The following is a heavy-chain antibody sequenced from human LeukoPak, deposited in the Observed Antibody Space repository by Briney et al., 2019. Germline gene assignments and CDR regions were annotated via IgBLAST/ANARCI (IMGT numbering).Heavy chain of an antibody. V-gene: IGHV3-66*01. CDR2: IYSGGST. D-gene: IGHD4-17*01. Sequence: GGSLRLPCVASGFTVSSNYMSWVRQAPGKGLDWVSVIYSGGSTYYADAVKGRFTISRDNSKNTLYLQMNSLRVEDSAVYYCARGLRSDYWGQGTLVTVSS. CDR1: GFTVSSNY. J-gene: IGHJ4*02. CDR3: ARGLRSDY.